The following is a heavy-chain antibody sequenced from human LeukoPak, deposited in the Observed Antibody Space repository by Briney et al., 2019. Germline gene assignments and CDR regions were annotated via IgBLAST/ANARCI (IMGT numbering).Heavy chain of an antibody. CDR1: GDSINSAGYY. J-gene: IGHJ5*02. CDR3: ARARVEAWFDP. Sequence: SQTLSLTCTVSGDSINSAGYYWSWIRQPPGKGLEWIGEINHSGSTNYNPSLKSRVTISVDTSKNQFSLKLSSVTAADTAVYYCARARVEAWFDPWGQGTLVTVSS. CDR2: INHSGST. V-gene: IGHV4-30-2*01.